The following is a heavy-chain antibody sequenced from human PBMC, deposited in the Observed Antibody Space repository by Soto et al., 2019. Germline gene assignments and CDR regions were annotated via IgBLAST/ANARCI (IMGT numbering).Heavy chain of an antibody. CDR1: GGSFSGYY. CDR3: ARDKIAGLFDY. Sequence: QVQLQQWGAGLLKPSETLSLTCAVYGGSFSGYYWTWIRQPPGTGLEWIGEINHSGSTNYNPSLKSRVTISVDTSKHQFSLKLISVTAADTAEYYCARDKIAGLFDYWGQGTLVTVSS. CDR2: INHSGST. V-gene: IGHV4-34*01. J-gene: IGHJ4*02. D-gene: IGHD2-21*01.